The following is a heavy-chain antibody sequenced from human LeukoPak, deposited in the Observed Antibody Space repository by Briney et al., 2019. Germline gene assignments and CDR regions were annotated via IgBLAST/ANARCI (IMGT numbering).Heavy chain of an antibody. CDR1: GFSFSSYW. D-gene: IGHD6-25*01. J-gene: IGHJ4*02. Sequence: GGSLRLSCAAPGFSFSSYWMSWVRQAPGKGLEWVANINQDGSQTYYVGSVKGRFTISRDNAKNALYLQMNSLRVEDTAIYYCARSGLDYWGQGTLVTVSS. V-gene: IGHV3-7*01. CDR3: ARSGLDY. CDR2: INQDGSQT.